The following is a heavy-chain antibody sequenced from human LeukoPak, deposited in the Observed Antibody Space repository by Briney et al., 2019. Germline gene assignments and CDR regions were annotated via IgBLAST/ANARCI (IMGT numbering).Heavy chain of an antibody. CDR3: ARVTGLTGYYPYYYYYYMDV. Sequence: SETLSLTCAVYGGSFSGYYWSWIRQPPGKGLEWIGEINHSGSTNYNPSLKSRVTISVDTSKNQFSLKLSSVTAADTAVYYCARVTGLTGYYPYYYYYYMDVWGKGTTVTISS. J-gene: IGHJ6*03. D-gene: IGHD3-9*01. V-gene: IGHV4-34*01. CDR2: INHSGST. CDR1: GGSFSGYY.